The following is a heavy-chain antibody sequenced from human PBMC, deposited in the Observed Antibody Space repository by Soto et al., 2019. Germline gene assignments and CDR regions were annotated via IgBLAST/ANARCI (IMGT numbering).Heavy chain of an antibody. CDR2: ISYDGSNK. CDR1: GFTFSSYG. D-gene: IGHD3-22*01. CDR3: AKLEGSGYNFDY. V-gene: IGHV3-30*18. J-gene: IGHJ4*02. Sequence: PGGSLRLSCAASGFTFSSYGMHWVRQAPGKGLEWVAVISYDGSNKYYADSVKGRFTISRDNSKNTLYLQMNSLRAEDTAVYYCAKLEGSGYNFDYWGQGTLVTVSS.